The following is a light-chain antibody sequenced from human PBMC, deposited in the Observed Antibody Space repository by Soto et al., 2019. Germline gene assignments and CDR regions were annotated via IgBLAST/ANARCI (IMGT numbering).Light chain of an antibody. V-gene: IGKV3-11*01. Sequence: EIVLTQSPATLSLSPGERATLSCRASQSVSSYLAWYQQKPGQAPRLLIYTASNRATDIPARFSGSGSGTDFTLTISALEPEDFAVYYCQQRGNWPITFGQGTRLEIK. J-gene: IGKJ5*01. CDR2: TAS. CDR3: QQRGNWPIT. CDR1: QSVSSY.